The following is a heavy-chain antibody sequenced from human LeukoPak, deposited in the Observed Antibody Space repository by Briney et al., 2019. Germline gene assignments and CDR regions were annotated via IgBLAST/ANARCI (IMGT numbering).Heavy chain of an antibody. D-gene: IGHD1-26*01. Sequence: GGSLRLSCAASGFTFSSYSMNWVRQAPGKGLEWVSYISSSSSTIYYADSVKGRFTISRDNAKNSLYLQMNSLRAEDTAVYYCARVTVGWFDPWGQGTLVTVPS. V-gene: IGHV3-48*01. CDR1: GFTFSSYS. J-gene: IGHJ5*02. CDR3: ARVTVGWFDP. CDR2: ISSSSSTI.